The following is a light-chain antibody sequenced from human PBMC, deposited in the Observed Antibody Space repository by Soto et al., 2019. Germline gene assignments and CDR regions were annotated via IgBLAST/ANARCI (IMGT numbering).Light chain of an antibody. CDR2: DVN. CDR3: CSYAGKSTWV. Sequence: QSALTQPASVSGSPGQSITISCTGTSSDVGNYNFISWYQQHPGKAPKITIFDVNKRPSGVSNRFSGSKSGNTASLTISGLQAEDEADYYCCSYAGKSTWVLGGGTKVTVL. J-gene: IGLJ3*02. CDR1: SSDVGNYNF. V-gene: IGLV2-23*02.